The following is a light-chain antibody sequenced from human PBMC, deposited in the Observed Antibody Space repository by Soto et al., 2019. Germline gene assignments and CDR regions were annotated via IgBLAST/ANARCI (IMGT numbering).Light chain of an antibody. CDR1: SGHSTYA. CDR3: QTWGTGIVV. J-gene: IGLJ2*01. CDR2: VSSDGRH. V-gene: IGLV4-69*01. Sequence: QPLLTQSPSASASPGASVKLTCTLSSGHSTYAIAWHQQQPEKGPRYLMKVSSDGRHSKGDGIPDRFSGSSSGAERYLTISSLQYEDEADYYCQTWGTGIVVFGGGTKLTVL.